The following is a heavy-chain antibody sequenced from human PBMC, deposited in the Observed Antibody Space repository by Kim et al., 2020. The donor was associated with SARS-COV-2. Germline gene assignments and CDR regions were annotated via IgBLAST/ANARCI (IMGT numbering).Heavy chain of an antibody. Sequence: FQGRVTIPADESTSTAYMELGSLRSEDTAVYYCARGGPGYSSGWYYFDYWGQGTLVTVSS. D-gene: IGHD6-19*01. V-gene: IGHV1-69*01. J-gene: IGHJ4*02. CDR3: ARGGPGYSSGWYYFDY.